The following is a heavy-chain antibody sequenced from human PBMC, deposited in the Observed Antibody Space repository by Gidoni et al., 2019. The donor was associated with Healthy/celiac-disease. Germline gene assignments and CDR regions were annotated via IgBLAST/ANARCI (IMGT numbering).Heavy chain of an antibody. D-gene: IGHD3-16*02. CDR3: AKGRAFGGVIVMPHDY. J-gene: IGHJ4*02. V-gene: IGHV3-23*04. CDR1: GFTFSRYA. CDR2: SSGSGGSK. Sequence: EVQLVESGGNLVQPGGSLRLSCAASGFTFSRYAMSWVRQAPGKGLEWVSASSGSGGSKYYADSVKGRFTISRDNAKNTLYLQVNSLRAEDKALYYWAKGRAFGGVIVMPHDYWGQGTLVTVSS.